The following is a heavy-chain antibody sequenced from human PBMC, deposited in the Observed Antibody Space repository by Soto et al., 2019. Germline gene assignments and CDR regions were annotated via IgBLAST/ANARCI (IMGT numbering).Heavy chain of an antibody. CDR3: ARGRGASSWYETPHYFDY. Sequence: QVQMVQSGTEVEKPGASVKISCQASGYSFRTYGINWVRQAPGQGLEWMGWISVYNGHTYYTEKFQGRVTMTTDTSTNTAYMELRSLRCYDTAVYYCARGRGASSWYETPHYFDYWGQGTLVTVSS. CDR1: GYSFRTYG. CDR2: ISVYNGHT. D-gene: IGHD6-13*01. J-gene: IGHJ4*02. V-gene: IGHV1-18*01.